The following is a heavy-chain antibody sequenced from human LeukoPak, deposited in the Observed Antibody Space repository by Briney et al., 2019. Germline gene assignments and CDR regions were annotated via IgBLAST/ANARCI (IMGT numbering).Heavy chain of an antibody. V-gene: IGHV3-7*01. J-gene: IGHJ4*02. CDR2: IDLEGSQR. D-gene: IGHD4/OR15-4a*01. CDR1: GFTFFNYW. CDR3: ARDVDYANPRHDY. Sequence: GGSLRLSCAASGFTFFNYWMSWVRQAPGKGLGWVANIDLEGSQRFYVDSLKGRFTISRDNANNLVYLQMNSLRAEDTAVYYCARDVDYANPRHDYWGQGTLVTVSS.